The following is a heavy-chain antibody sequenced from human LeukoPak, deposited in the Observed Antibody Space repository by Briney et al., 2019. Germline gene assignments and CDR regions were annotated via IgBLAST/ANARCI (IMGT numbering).Heavy chain of an antibody. Sequence: ASVKVSCKASGYTFTSYGISWVRQAPGQGLEWMGWISAYNGNTNYAQKLQGRVTMTTDTSTSTACMELSSLRSEDTAVYYCARDAAGLRYFDWLLVRESYFDYWGQGTLVTVSS. CDR2: ISAYNGNT. J-gene: IGHJ4*02. CDR1: GYTFTSYG. CDR3: ARDAAGLRYFDWLLVRESYFDY. D-gene: IGHD3-9*01. V-gene: IGHV1-18*01.